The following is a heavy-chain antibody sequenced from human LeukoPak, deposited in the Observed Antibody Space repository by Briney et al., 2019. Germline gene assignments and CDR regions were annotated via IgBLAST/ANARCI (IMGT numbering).Heavy chain of an antibody. Sequence: GGSLRLSCEASGFTFSSYIMTWVRQAPGKGLEWVSTIKGSAEATFYADSVKDRFTISRDNSKNTLYLQMNSLRADDTALYFCARDHESSGYPTSGYWGQGTLVTVSS. CDR1: GFTFSSYI. CDR3: ARDHESSGYPTSGY. V-gene: IGHV3-23*01. D-gene: IGHD3-22*01. CDR2: IKGSAEAT. J-gene: IGHJ4*02.